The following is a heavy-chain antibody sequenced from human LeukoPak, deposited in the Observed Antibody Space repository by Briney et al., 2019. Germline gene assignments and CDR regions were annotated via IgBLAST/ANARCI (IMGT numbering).Heavy chain of an antibody. CDR3: ARDGGDYGDYHAADY. CDR1: GGSVSSHTYY. V-gene: IGHV4-39*07. D-gene: IGHD4-17*01. CDR2: MHYIGSS. J-gene: IGHJ4*02. Sequence: SETLSLTCTVSGGSVSSHTYYWGWIRQPPGKGLEWIGSMHYIGSSYYNPSLKSRVTMSVDTSKNQFSLKLSSVTAADTAVYYCARDGGDYGDYHAADYWGQGTLVTVSS.